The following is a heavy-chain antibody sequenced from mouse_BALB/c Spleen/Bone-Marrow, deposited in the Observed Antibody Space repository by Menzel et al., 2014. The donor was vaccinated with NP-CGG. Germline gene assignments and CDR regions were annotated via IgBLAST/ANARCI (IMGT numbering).Heavy chain of an antibody. V-gene: IGHV1S81*02. D-gene: IGHD4-1*02. CDR1: GYTFTSNW. CDR3: ARSTGTAPYHYAMDY. CDR2: TNPSNGRS. Sequence: VQLQQSGADLVKPGASVKLSCKASGYTFTSNWMHWVKQRPGQGLEWIGETNPSNGRSNYNEKFKSKATLTVDKSSSTAYMQLSSLTSEDSAVDYCARSTGTAPYHYAMDYWGQGTSVTVSS. J-gene: IGHJ4*01.